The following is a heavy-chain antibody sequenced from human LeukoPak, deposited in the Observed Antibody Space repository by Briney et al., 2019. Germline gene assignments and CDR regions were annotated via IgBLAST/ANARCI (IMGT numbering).Heavy chain of an antibody. J-gene: IGHJ4*02. V-gene: IGHV1-18*01. CDR3: ARIGAAANGY. D-gene: IGHD2-2*01. CDR2: ISAYNGNT. CDR1: GYTFISYG. Sequence: ASVKVSCKSSGYTFISYGISWVRQAPGQGREWMGWISAYNGNTNYAQKLQGRVTMTTDTSTSTAYVELRSLRSDDKAVYYCARIGAAANGYWGQGTLVTVSS.